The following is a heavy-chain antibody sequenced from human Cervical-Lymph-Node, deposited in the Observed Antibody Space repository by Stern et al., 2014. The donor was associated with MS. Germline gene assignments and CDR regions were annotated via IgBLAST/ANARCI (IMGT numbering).Heavy chain of an antibody. CDR2: IIPIFVTA. V-gene: IGHV1-69*01. Sequence: QVQLVQSGAEVKKPGSSVKVSCRASGGTFGSFAVNWVRQAHGQGLEWMCGIIPIFVTAISAQRFQGRVTITADESTTTAYMELNSLTSDDTAVYFCTREAIGHSGTFDFWGQGTLVTVSS. CDR1: GGTFGSFA. D-gene: IGHD5-12*01. J-gene: IGHJ4*02. CDR3: TREAIGHSGTFDF.